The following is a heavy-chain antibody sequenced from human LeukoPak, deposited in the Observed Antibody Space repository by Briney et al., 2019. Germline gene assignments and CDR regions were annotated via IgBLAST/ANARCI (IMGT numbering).Heavy chain of an antibody. CDR2: IYHSGST. Sequence: SETLSLTCAVSGGSISSGGYSWSWIRQPPGKGLEWIGYIYHSGSTYYNPSLKSRVTISVDRSKNQFSLKLSSVTAADTAVYYCARGTNDFWSGYRFDPWGQGTLVTVSS. J-gene: IGHJ5*02. CDR1: GGSISSGGYS. CDR3: ARGTNDFWSGYRFDP. V-gene: IGHV4-30-2*01. D-gene: IGHD3-3*01.